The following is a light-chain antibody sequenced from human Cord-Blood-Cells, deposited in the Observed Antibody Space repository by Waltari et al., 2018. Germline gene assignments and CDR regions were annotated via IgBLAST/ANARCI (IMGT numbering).Light chain of an antibody. Sequence: QSALTQPASVSGSPGQSITISCTGTSSYAGGYNYVSWYQQHPGKAPRLMIYDVSNRPSGVSNRFSGSKSGNTASLTISGLQAEDEADYYCSSYTSSSTWVFGGGTKLTVL. CDR3: SSYTSSSTWV. CDR1: SSYAGGYNY. CDR2: DVS. V-gene: IGLV2-14*01. J-gene: IGLJ3*02.